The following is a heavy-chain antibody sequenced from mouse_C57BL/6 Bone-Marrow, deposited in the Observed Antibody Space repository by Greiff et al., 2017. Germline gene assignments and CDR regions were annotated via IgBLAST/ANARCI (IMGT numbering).Heavy chain of an antibody. V-gene: IGHV14-2*01. CDR1: GFNIKDYY. Sequence: EVQLQQSGAELVKPGASVKLSCTASGFNIKDYYMHWVKQRTEQGLEWIGRIDPEDGGTKYDQKFQGKAPITADTSSNTAYMQLSSLTSEDTAVYYCARPDYYAMDYWGQGTSVTVSS. CDR2: IDPEDGGT. J-gene: IGHJ4*01. CDR3: ARPDYYAMDY.